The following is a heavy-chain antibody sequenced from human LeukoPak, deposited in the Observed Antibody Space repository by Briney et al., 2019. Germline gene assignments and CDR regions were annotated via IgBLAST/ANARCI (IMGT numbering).Heavy chain of an antibody. CDR2: IIPIFGIA. CDR1: GGTFSSYA. CDR3: AREEMATIKEVY. Sequence: GASVKVSCKASGGTFSSYAISWVRQAPGQGLEWMGRIIPIFGIANYAQKFQGRVTITADKSTSTAYMELSSLRSEDTAVYYCAREEMATIKEVYWGQGTLVTVSS. J-gene: IGHJ4*02. D-gene: IGHD5-24*01. V-gene: IGHV1-69*04.